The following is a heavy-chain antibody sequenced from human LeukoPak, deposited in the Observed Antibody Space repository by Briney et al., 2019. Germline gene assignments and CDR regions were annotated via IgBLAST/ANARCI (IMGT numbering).Heavy chain of an antibody. D-gene: IGHD3-10*01. Sequence: GGSLRLSCAASGFTLSSYEMNWVRQAPGKGLEWVSYISSSGSTIYYADSVKGRFTISRDNAKNSLYLQMNSLRAEDTAVYYCAATYYYGTGSEMPFDYWGQGTLVSVSS. V-gene: IGHV3-48*03. CDR1: GFTLSSYE. J-gene: IGHJ4*02. CDR3: AATYYYGTGSEMPFDY. CDR2: ISSSGSTI.